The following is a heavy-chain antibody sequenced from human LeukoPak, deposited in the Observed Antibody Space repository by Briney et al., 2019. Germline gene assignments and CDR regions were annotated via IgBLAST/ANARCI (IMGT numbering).Heavy chain of an antibody. J-gene: IGHJ4*02. CDR1: GGSISSYY. V-gene: IGHV4-59*01. Sequence: ASETLSLTCTVPGGSISSYYWSWVRQAPGKEQEWTPYIHYSGSTNYNPSLKSRVTMSIDTSTNYFSLNLSSGTAADTAVYYCASTSGSYVFDYWGQGILVTVSS. CDR3: ASTSGSYVFDY. CDR2: IHYSGST. D-gene: IGHD1-26*01.